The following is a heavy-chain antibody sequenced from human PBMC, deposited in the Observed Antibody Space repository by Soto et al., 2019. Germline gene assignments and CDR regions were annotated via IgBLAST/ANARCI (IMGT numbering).Heavy chain of an antibody. V-gene: IGHV3-7*03. CDR2: IKQDGSEK. Sequence: GGSLRLSGAASGFTFSSYWMSWVRQAPGKGLEWVANIKQDGSEKYYVDSVKGRFTISRDNAKNSLYLQMNSLRAEDTAVYYCAREASSSSRSFDYWGQGTLVTVSS. J-gene: IGHJ4*02. CDR1: GFTFSSYW. D-gene: IGHD6-6*01. CDR3: AREASSSSRSFDY.